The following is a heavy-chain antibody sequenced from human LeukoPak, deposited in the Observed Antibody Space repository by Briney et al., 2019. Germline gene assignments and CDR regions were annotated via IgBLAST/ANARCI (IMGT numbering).Heavy chain of an antibody. Sequence: GGSLRLSCAASGFTFSSYNMNWVRQAPGKGLEWVSSISSSSSYIFYADSVRGRFTISRDNAKNSLYLQMNSLRAEDTAVYYCAKKAMIVVVTHFDYWGQGTLVTVSS. V-gene: IGHV3-21*01. D-gene: IGHD3-22*01. CDR2: ISSSSSYI. CDR3: AKKAMIVVVTHFDY. CDR1: GFTFSSYN. J-gene: IGHJ4*02.